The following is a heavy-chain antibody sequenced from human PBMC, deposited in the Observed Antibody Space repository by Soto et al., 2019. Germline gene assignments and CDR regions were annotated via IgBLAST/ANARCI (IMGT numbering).Heavy chain of an antibody. CDR1: GYTLASYD. V-gene: IGHV1-8*01. CDR2: MNPNSGNT. D-gene: IGHD1-1*01. CDR3: ARAGTRKPRTFDP. J-gene: IGHJ5*02. Sequence: APVKVSCKAPGYTLASYDINWVRQATGQGLEWMGWMNPNSGNTGYAQKFQGRVTMTRNTSISTAYMELSSLRSEDTAVYYCARAGTRKPRTFDPWGQGTLVTVSS.